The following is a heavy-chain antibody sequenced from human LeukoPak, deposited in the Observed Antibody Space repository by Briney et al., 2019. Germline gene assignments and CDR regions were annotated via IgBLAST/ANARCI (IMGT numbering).Heavy chain of an antibody. Sequence: TLSLTCTVSGGSISSSSYYWGWIRQPPGKALEWLALIYWNDDKRYSPSLKSRLTITKDTSKNQVVLTMTNMDPVDTATYYCAHSVDSSSWYYFDYWGQGTLVTVSS. D-gene: IGHD6-13*01. CDR1: GGSISSSSYY. V-gene: IGHV2-5*01. CDR3: AHSVDSSSWYYFDY. CDR2: IYWNDDK. J-gene: IGHJ4*02.